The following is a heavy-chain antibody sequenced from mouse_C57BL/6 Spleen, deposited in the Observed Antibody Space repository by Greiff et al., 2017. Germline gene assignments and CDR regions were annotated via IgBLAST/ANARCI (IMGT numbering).Heavy chain of an antibody. V-gene: IGHV1-82*01. D-gene: IGHD1-1*01. CDR3: AREYYGVGDY. CDR2: IYPGDGDT. J-gene: IGHJ2*01. CDR1: GYAFSSSW. Sequence: QVQLQQSGPELLKPGASVKISCKASGYAFSSSWMNWVKQRPGKGLEWIGRIYPGDGDTNYNGKFKGKATLTADKSSSTAYMQLSSLTSEDSAVYFCAREYYGVGDYWGQGTTLTVSS.